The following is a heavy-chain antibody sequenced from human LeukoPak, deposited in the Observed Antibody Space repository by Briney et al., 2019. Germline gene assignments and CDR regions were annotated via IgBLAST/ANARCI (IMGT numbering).Heavy chain of an antibody. Sequence: SVTVSFKSSGGSFSNYAFSWMRQPPAQGLEWMGRIIPIFGTTDNAQKYQGRVTITTDESTTKASLELSSIMSEDRAGYYCARGGEANYYDTSGYYLYYYWGQGTPVTVSP. CDR1: GGSFSNYA. J-gene: IGHJ4*02. CDR2: IIPIFGTT. CDR3: ARGGEANYYDTSGYYLYYY. D-gene: IGHD3-22*01. V-gene: IGHV1-69*05.